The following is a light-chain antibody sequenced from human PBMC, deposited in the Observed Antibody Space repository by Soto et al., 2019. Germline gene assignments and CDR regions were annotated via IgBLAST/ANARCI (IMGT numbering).Light chain of an antibody. CDR1: SCNIGGNS. V-gene: IGLV1-51*01. Sequence: QSALAQPPSVSAAPGQKVTISFAGSSCNIGGNSVSWYQQLPGTAPKLLIYDDNKRPSGIPDRFSGSKSGTSATLGITGFQTGDEADYYCGSWDSSLSASVFATAPKVTVL. CDR3: GSWDSSLSASV. CDR2: DDN. J-gene: IGLJ1*01.